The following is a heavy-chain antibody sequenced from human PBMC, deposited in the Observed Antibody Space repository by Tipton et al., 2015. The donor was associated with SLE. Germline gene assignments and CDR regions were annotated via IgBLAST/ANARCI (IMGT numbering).Heavy chain of an antibody. CDR3: AKDPDIVVVPAAIGDY. CDR1: GFTFSSYG. D-gene: IGHD2-2*02. J-gene: IGHJ4*02. Sequence: LRLSCAASGFTFSSYGMSWVRQAPGKGLEWVSAISGSGGSTYYADSVKGRFTISRDNSKNTLYLQMNSLRAEDTAVYYCAKDPDIVVVPAAIGDYWGQGTLVTVSS. CDR2: ISGSGGST. V-gene: IGHV3-23*01.